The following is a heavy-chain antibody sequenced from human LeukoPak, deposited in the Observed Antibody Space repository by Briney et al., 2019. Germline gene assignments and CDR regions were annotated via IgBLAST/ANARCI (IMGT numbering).Heavy chain of an antibody. V-gene: IGHV5-51*01. CDR1: GYSFTSYW. CDR2: IYPGDSDT. CDR3: ARHVTEPREYCSSTSCYRGDDYYYYYMDV. D-gene: IGHD2-2*02. Sequence: GESLKISCKGSGYSFTSYWIGWVRQMPGKGLEWMGIIYPGDSDTRYSPSFQGQVTISADKSISTAYLQWSSLKASDTAMYYCARHVTEPREYCSSTSCYRGDDYYYYYMDVWGKGTTVTVSS. J-gene: IGHJ6*03.